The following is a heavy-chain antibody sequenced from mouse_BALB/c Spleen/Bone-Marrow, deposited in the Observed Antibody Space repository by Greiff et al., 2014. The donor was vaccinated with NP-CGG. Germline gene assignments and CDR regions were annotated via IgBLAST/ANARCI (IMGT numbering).Heavy chain of an antibody. J-gene: IGHJ3*01. D-gene: IGHD3-1*01. CDR1: GFTFSSFG. V-gene: IGHV5-17*02. Sequence: DVHLVESGGGLVQPGGSRKVSCAASGFTFSSFGMHWVRQAPEKGLEWVAYISSGSSTIYYADTVKGRFTISRDNPKNTLFLQMTSLRSEDTAMYYCASRDWFAYWGQGTLVTVSA. CDR3: ASRDWFAY. CDR2: ISSGSSTI.